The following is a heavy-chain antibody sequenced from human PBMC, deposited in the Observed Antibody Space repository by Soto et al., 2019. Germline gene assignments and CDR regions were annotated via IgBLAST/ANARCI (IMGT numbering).Heavy chain of an antibody. D-gene: IGHD4-17*01. CDR1: GGSISSYY. Sequence: QVQLQESGPGLVKPSETLSLTCTVSGGSISSYYWSWIRQPPGRGLEWIGYIYYSGSTNYNPSLTSRVTISVDTSKNQFSLKLISVTAADTAVYYCARRYGDYFDFWGQGTLVTVSS. V-gene: IGHV4-59*08. CDR2: IYYSGST. CDR3: ARRYGDYFDF. J-gene: IGHJ4*02.